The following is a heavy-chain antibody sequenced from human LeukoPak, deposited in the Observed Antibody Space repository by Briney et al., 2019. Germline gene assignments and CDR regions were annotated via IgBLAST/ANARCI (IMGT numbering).Heavy chain of an antibody. CDR1: GYSISSGYY. J-gene: IGHJ4*02. V-gene: IGHV4-38-2*02. CDR2: IYHSGST. Sequence: SGTLSLTCTVSGYSISSGYYWGWIRQPPGKGLEWIGSIYHSGSTYYNPSLKSRVTISVDTSKNQFSLKLSSVTAADTAVYYCARTAMADFDYWGQGTLVTVSS. D-gene: IGHD5-18*01. CDR3: ARTAMADFDY.